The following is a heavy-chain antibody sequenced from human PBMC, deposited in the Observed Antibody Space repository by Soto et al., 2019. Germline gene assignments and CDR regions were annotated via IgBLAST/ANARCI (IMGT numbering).Heavy chain of an antibody. V-gene: IGHV3-74*01. CDR2: SDDDGSGA. CDR3: VRDSMFHQFDL. J-gene: IGHJ4*02. D-gene: IGHD3-10*02. CDR1: GFTFSSFW. Sequence: GGSLRLSCAGSGFTFSSFWMHWVRHVPGKGLVWVSRSDDDGSGAHYADSVKGRFTISRDNAKRTLYLQMNNLRAEDTGLYFCVRDSMFHQFDLWGQGARVTVSS.